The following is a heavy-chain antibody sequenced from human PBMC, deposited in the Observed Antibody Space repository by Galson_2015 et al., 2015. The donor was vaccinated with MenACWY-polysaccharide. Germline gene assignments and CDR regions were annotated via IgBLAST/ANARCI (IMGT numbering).Heavy chain of an antibody. CDR1: GFSPRTGGVG. CDR3: AHRPSYYYGSGSYEFAY. V-gene: IGHV2-5*02. CDR2: IYWVDDK. J-gene: IGHJ4*02. Sequence: PALVRPPRTLTLACTFSGFSPRTGGVGVGWVRQPPGKALEWLALIYWVDDKRYNLSLKSRLTISKDTSKTQMVLTMTSMDHVDTATYYCAHRPSYYYGSGSYEFAYWGQGALVPVSS. D-gene: IGHD3-10*01.